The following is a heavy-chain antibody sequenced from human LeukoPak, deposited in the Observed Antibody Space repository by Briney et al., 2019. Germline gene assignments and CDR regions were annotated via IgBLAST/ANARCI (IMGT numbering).Heavy chain of an antibody. CDR1: GFTFSSYW. Sequence: PGGSLRLSCAASGFTFSSYWMSWVRQAPGKGLEWVANIKQDGSEKYYVDSVKGRFTISRDNAKNSLYLQMNSLRAEDTAVYYCASTPYYDFYYYYMDVWSKGTTVTVSS. J-gene: IGHJ6*03. CDR3: ASTPYYDFYYYYMDV. V-gene: IGHV3-7*01. D-gene: IGHD3-3*01. CDR2: IKQDGSEK.